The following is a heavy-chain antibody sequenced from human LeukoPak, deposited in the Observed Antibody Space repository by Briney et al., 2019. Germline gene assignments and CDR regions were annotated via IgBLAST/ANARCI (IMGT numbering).Heavy chain of an antibody. V-gene: IGHV4-59*01. CDR1: GGSISSYY. CDR2: IYYSGST. CDR3: ARSPSYYYYMDV. J-gene: IGHJ6*03. Sequence: SETLSLTCTVSGGSISSYYWSWIRQPPGKGLEWIGYIYYSGSTNYNPSLKSRVTISVDTSKNQFSLKLSSVTAADTAVYYCARSPSYYYYMDVWGKGTTVTLSS.